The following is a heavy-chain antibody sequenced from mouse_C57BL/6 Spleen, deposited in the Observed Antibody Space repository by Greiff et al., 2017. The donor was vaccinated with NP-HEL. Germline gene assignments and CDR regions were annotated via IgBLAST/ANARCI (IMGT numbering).Heavy chain of an antibody. Sequence: EVKLQESGPGLVKPSQSLSLTCSVTGYSITSGYYWNWIRQFPGNKLEWMGYISYDGSNNYNPSLKNRISITRDTSKNQFFLKLNSVTTEDTATYYCARGGGPAQATGYWGQGTTLTVSS. D-gene: IGHD3-2*02. J-gene: IGHJ2*01. CDR3: ARGGGPAQATGY. CDR1: GYSITSGYY. CDR2: ISYDGSN. V-gene: IGHV3-6*01.